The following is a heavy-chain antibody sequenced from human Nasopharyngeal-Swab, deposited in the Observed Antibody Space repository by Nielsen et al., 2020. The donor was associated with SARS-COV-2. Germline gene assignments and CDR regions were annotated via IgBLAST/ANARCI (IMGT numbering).Heavy chain of an antibody. CDR2: IYHTGNT. V-gene: IGHV4-59*01. CDR1: GDSINSCY. J-gene: IGHJ6*02. CDR3: AREGVVPAATYYYYGMDV. Sequence: SETLSLTCTVSGDSINSCYWSWIRQPPGKGLEWIGYIYHTGNTNYNPSLKSRVTISVDTSKNQFSLKLSSVTAADTAVYYCAREGVVPAATYYYYGMDVWGQGTTVTVSS. D-gene: IGHD2-2*01.